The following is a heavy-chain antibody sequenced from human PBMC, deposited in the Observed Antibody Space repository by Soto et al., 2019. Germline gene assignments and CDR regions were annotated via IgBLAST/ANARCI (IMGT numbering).Heavy chain of an antibody. Sequence: QLQLQQWGAGLLKPSETLSLTSAGYGGSFSGYYWSWIRQPPGKGLEWIGEINHSGSTNYNPSIKSRVTISVDTSKNQFSLKLRSVTAADTAVYYCARWVDSLYYYYYYMELWGKGTTV. J-gene: IGHJ6*03. D-gene: IGHD3-9*01. CDR3: ARWVDSLYYYYYYMEL. V-gene: IGHV4-34*01. CDR2: INHSGST. CDR1: GGSFSGYY.